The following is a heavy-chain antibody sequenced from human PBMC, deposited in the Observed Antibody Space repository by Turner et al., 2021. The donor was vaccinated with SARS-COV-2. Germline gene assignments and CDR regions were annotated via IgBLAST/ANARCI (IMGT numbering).Heavy chain of an antibody. CDR1: GGSLSGYY. CDR2: VHPYGTT. Sequence: QVPLQQWGAGPLTPSEPLSLLCAVNGGSLSGYYWTWIRQPPGKGLEGIGEVHPYGTTYYNPSLKGRVSMSVDKSKNQLSLKMNSVTAEDTAFYYCARGDDPRKSGVVWGQGTLVTVSS. D-gene: IGHD3-3*01. J-gene: IGHJ4*02. V-gene: IGHV4-34*01. CDR3: ARGDDPRKSGVV.